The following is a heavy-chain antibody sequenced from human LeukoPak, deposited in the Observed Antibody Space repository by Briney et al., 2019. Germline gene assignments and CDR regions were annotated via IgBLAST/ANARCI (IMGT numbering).Heavy chain of an antibody. CDR3: ARDFGGSCDY. V-gene: IGHV1-2*02. D-gene: IGHD2-15*01. J-gene: IGHJ4*02. Sequence: ASVKVSCKASGYSITGYYIHWVRQAPGQGLEWMGWINANNGATKYAQKFQARVTMTRNTSISTAYMEVSSLTSDDTAVYYCARDFGGSCDYWGQGTLVTVSS. CDR2: INANNGAT. CDR1: GYSITGYY.